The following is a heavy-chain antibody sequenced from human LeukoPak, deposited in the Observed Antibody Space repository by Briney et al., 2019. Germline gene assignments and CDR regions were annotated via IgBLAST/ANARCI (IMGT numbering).Heavy chain of an antibody. CDR3: ARDPTSYDSSGRYGMDV. V-gene: IGHV3-11*05. CDR2: ISSSSSYT. CDR1: GFTFSDYY. J-gene: IGHJ6*02. D-gene: IGHD3-22*01. Sequence: GGSLRLSCAASGFTFSDYYMSWIRQAPGKGLEWVSYISSSSSYTNYADSVKGRFTISRDNAKNSLYLQMNSLRAEDTAVYYCARDPTSYDSSGRYGMDVWGQGTTVTVSS.